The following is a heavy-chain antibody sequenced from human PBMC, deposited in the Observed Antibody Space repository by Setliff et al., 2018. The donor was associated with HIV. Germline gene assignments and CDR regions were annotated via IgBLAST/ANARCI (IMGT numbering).Heavy chain of an antibody. Sequence: SETLSLTCTVSGGSIRGYYWSWIRQSAGKGVEWIGRIYDAGRTTYNPSLESRVTMSVDTSKDQFSLSLSSVTAADTAMYYCARSIYGSGSHPFDSWGHGTLVTVSS. V-gene: IGHV4-4*07. CDR1: GGSIRGYY. D-gene: IGHD3-10*01. J-gene: IGHJ4*01. CDR3: ARSIYGSGSHPFDS. CDR2: IYDAGRT.